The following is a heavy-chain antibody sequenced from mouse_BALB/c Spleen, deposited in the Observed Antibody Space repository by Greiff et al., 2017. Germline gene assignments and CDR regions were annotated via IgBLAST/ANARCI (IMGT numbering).Heavy chain of an antibody. V-gene: IGHV2-9*02. CDR1: GFSLTSYG. CDR2: IWAGGST. Sequence: VKLQESGPGLVAPSQSLSITCTVSGFSLTSYGVHWVRQPPGKGLEWLGVIWAGGSTNYNSALMSRLSISKDNSKSQVFLKMNSLQTDDTAMYYCARSYDYVLYFDYWGQGTTLTVSS. D-gene: IGHD2-4*01. CDR3: ARSYDYVLYFDY. J-gene: IGHJ2*01.